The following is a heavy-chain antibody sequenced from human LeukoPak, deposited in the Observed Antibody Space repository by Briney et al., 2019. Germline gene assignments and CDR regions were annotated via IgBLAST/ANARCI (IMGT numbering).Heavy chain of an antibody. J-gene: IGHJ6*03. CDR3: ARDPGGYMDV. Sequence: GGSLRLSCAASGFTFDDYAMHWVRQAPGKGLEWVSGISWNSGSIGYADSVKGRFTISRDNAKNSLYLQMNSLRAEDTTVYYCARDPGGYMDVWGKGTTVTISS. D-gene: IGHD3-10*01. CDR1: GFTFDDYA. CDR2: ISWNSGSI. V-gene: IGHV3-9*01.